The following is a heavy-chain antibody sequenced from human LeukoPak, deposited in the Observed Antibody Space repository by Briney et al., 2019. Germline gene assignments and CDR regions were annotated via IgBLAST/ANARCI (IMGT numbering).Heavy chain of an antibody. J-gene: IGHJ3*02. V-gene: IGHV3-21*01. D-gene: IGHD6-13*01. CDR2: TSSSSSYI. Sequence: GGSLRLSCTASGFTFSSYSMNWVRQAPGKGLEWVSSTSSSSSYIYYADSVKGRFTISRDNAKNSVYLQMNSLRAEDTAVYYCTRRGHAAVATQKDDALDIWGQGTMVTVSS. CDR3: TRRGHAAVATQKDDALDI. CDR1: GFTFSSYS.